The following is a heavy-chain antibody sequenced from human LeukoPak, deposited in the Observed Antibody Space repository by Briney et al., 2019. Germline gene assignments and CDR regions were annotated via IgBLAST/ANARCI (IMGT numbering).Heavy chain of an antibody. D-gene: IGHD4/OR15-4a*01. CDR1: GFRFCDYA. Sequence: GGSLRLYCRTSGFRFCDYAMSWVRQAPGKGLEWVGFIRSNFYGETTEYAASVKGRVTISRDDSKSIAFLQMDSLKTEDTAVYYCARENYGEDYWGQGTLVTVSS. CDR2: IRSNFYGETT. J-gene: IGHJ4*02. CDR3: ARENYGEDY. V-gene: IGHV3-49*04.